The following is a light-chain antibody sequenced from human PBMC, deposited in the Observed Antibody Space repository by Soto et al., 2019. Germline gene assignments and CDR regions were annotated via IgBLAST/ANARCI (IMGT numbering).Light chain of an antibody. CDR1: QRVSSNY. Sequence: EIVLPQSTGTVSLSPGERATLSCRASQRVSSNYVAWFQQKTGQAPRLLIHGASERATGIPDRFSGSGSGTDFTLTISRLEPEGCAVYDCQQDGRSPWTFGQGTKVDFK. CDR3: QQDGRSPWT. J-gene: IGKJ1*01. CDR2: GAS. V-gene: IGKV3-20*01.